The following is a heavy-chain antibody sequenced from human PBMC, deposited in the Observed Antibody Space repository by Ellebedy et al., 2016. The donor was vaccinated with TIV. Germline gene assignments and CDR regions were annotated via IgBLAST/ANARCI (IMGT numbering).Heavy chain of an antibody. V-gene: IGHV3-23*01. CDR3: AKGPTTRYYYMDV. CDR1: GFTFSSYA. D-gene: IGHD1-26*01. Sequence: GGSLRLXXAASGFTFSSYAMSWVRQAPGKGLEWVSAISGSGDSTYYADSVKGRFTISRDNSKNTLYLQMNSLGAEDTAVYNCAKGPTTRYYYMDVWGKGTTVTVSS. J-gene: IGHJ6*03. CDR2: ISGSGDST.